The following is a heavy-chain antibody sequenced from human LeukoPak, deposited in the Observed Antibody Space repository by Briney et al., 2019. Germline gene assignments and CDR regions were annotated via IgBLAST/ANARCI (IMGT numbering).Heavy chain of an antibody. Sequence: PSETLSLTCSVSGGSFSNHFWSWVRQPAGKGLEWIGRIYPSGNTNYNPSLKSRVTLSVDTSKTQFYLSLSSVTAADTAVYYCARGGYSSKGLYYFDYWGQGTLVTVSS. V-gene: IGHV4-4*07. D-gene: IGHD5-18*01. J-gene: IGHJ4*02. CDR1: GGSFSNHF. CDR3: ARGGYSSKGLYYFDY. CDR2: IYPSGNT.